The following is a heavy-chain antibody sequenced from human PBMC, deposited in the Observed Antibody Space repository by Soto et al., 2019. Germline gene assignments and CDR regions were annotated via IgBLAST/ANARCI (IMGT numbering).Heavy chain of an antibody. D-gene: IGHD3-22*01. CDR1: GGSISSYY. J-gene: IGHJ4*02. Sequence: QVQLQESGPGLVKPSETLSLTCTVSGGSISSYYWSWIRQPPGKGLEWIGYIYYSGSTNYNPSLKSRVTISVDTSKNQFSLKLSSVTAADTAVYYCASTVYYYDSSGYYYFSHFDYWGQGTLVTFSS. CDR2: IYYSGST. CDR3: ASTVYYYDSSGYYYFSHFDY. V-gene: IGHV4-59*01.